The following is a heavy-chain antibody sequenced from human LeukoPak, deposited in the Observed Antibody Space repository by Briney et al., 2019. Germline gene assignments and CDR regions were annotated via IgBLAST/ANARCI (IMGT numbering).Heavy chain of an antibody. V-gene: IGHV3-30*04. J-gene: IGHJ4*02. D-gene: IGHD3-9*01. CDR3: ASGYDILTGYIY. CDR1: GFTFSNYA. CDR2: ISYDGSNK. Sequence: GRSLRLSCAASGFTFSNYAMHWVRQAPGKGLEWVAVISYDGSNKYYADSVKGRFTISRDNSKNTLYLQMNSLRAEDTAVYYCASGYDILTGYIYWGQGTLVTVSS.